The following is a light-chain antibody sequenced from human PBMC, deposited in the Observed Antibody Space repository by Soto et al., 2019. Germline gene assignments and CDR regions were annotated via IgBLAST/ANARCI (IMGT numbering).Light chain of an antibody. CDR2: DVS. CDR1: SSDVGGYNY. J-gene: IGLJ1*01. Sequence: ALTQPASVSGSPGQSITISCTGTSSDVGGYNYVSWYQQHPGKAPKLMIYDVSNRPSGVSNRFSGSKSGNTASLTISGLQAEDEADYYCSSYTSSSTLEVFGTGTKVTVL. V-gene: IGLV2-14*01. CDR3: SSYTSSSTLEV.